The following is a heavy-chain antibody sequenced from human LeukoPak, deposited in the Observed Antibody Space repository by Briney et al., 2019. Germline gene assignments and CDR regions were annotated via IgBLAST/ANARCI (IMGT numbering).Heavy chain of an antibody. CDR1: GGSISNYY. CDR2: IYYSGNT. Sequence: SETLSLTCTVSGGSISNYYWNWIRQPPGKGLEWIGYIYYSGNTNYNPSLKSRATISIDTSKNQFSLKLGSVTAADTAVYYCARASRGDVGGVDSWGQGTLVTVSS. J-gene: IGHJ5*02. V-gene: IGHV4-59*01. CDR3: ARASRGDVGGVDS. D-gene: IGHD3-10*01.